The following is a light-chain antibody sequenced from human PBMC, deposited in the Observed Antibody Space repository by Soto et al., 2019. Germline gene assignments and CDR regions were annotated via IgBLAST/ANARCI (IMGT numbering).Light chain of an antibody. J-gene: IGKJ5*01. CDR3: QQDNNWPSIT. Sequence: EIVMTQSPATLSVSPGERATLSCRASQSVSSNLAWYQQKPGQAPRLLIYGASTRATGIPARFSGSGSGTEFTLTISSLQSEDFAVYYCQQDNNWPSITFGQGTRPEIK. CDR2: GAS. CDR1: QSVSSN. V-gene: IGKV3-15*01.